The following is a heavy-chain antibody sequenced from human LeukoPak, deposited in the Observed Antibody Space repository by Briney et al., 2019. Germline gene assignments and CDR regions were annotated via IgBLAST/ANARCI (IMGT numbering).Heavy chain of an antibody. CDR1: GASISSNNYY. Sequence: SETLSLPCTVSGASISSNNYYWGWVRQPPGKGLEWIGNIYSSGNTYYNASLKSRVTIYIDTSKNQFSLNLSSVTAADTAVYYCAKSGGSGLIDYWGQGTLVTVSS. CDR3: AKSGGSGLIDY. V-gene: IGHV4-39*01. D-gene: IGHD1-26*01. CDR2: IYSSGNT. J-gene: IGHJ4*02.